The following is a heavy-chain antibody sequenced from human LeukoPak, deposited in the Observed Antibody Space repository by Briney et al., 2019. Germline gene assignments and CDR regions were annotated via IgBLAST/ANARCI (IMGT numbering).Heavy chain of an antibody. J-gene: IGHJ4*02. D-gene: IGHD1-26*01. CDR2: IYRGGST. CDR1: GFTVSSNY. Sequence: PGGSLRLSCAASGFTVSSNYMSWVRQAPGKGLEWVSLIYRGGSTNYADSVKGRFTISRHNSRNTLFLQMNSLRPEDTAVYYCARGGGPSGLDYWGQGTLVTVSS. CDR3: ARGGGPSGLDY. V-gene: IGHV3-53*04.